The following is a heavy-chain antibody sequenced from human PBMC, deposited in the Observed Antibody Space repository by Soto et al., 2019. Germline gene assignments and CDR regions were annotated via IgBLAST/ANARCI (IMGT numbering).Heavy chain of an antibody. CDR3: ARGGSSSDNGLDV. CDR1: GFTFSTYS. CDR2: ISSRSYTI. V-gene: IGHV3-48*02. Sequence: VQLVESGGGLVQPGGSLRLSCAASGFTFSTYSMNWVRQAPGQGLEWVSYISSRSYTIYYVDSVKGRFTISRDNAKNSLHLQMNSLRDEDTAVYYCARGGSSSDNGLDVWGQGTTVTVSS. J-gene: IGHJ6*02. D-gene: IGHD6-6*01.